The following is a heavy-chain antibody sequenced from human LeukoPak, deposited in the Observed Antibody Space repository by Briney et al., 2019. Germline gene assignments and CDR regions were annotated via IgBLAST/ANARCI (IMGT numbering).Heavy chain of an antibody. CDR2: VYYRGNT. Sequence: SETLSLTCTVSGGSISSNSYYWGWIRQPPGRGLEWIGSVYYRGNTYYNPALKSRVTISVDTSKNHFSLKLSSVTAADTAVYYWARGRAPVLRYFDWLLKEGYYFDYWGQGTLVTVSS. D-gene: IGHD3-9*01. CDR1: GGSISSNSYY. J-gene: IGHJ4*02. V-gene: IGHV4-39*02. CDR3: ARGRAPVLRYFDWLLKEGYYFDY.